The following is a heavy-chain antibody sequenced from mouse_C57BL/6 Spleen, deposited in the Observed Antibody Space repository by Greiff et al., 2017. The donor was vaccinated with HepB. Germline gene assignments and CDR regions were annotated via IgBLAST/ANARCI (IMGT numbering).Heavy chain of an antibody. V-gene: IGHV5-6*01. Sequence: EVKVVESGGDLVKPGGSLKLSCAASGFTFRSYGMSWVRQTPDKRLEWDATISSGGSYTYYPDSVKGRFTISRDNAKNTLYLQMSSLKSEDTAMYYCARGSPFGEWGQGTLVTVSA. D-gene: IGHD1-1*02. CDR2: ISSGGSYT. CDR1: GFTFRSYG. CDR3: ARGSPFGE. J-gene: IGHJ3*02.